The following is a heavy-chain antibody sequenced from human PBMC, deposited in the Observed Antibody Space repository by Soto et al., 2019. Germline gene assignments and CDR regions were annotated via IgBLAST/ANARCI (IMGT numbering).Heavy chain of an antibody. CDR2: ITGSGDAT. Sequence: EVQLLESGGGLVQPGGSLRLSCAASGFTFSSFAMSWVRQAPGKGLEWVSAITGSGDATFYADSVRCRFTISRDNSKNSLYLQMNSLGAEDTALYYCASGLVGYCSSSSCHAYRFDPWGQGTLVTVSS. J-gene: IGHJ5*02. CDR3: ASGLVGYCSSSSCHAYRFDP. V-gene: IGHV3-23*01. CDR1: GFTFSSFA. D-gene: IGHD2-2*01.